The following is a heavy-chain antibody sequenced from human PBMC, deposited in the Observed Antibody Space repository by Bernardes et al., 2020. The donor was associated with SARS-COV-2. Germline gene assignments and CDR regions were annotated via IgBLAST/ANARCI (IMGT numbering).Heavy chain of an antibody. J-gene: IGHJ3*02. CDR2: IWYDGSNK. CDR3: ARDPFYTAMGEDDAFDI. V-gene: IGHV3-33*01. CDR1: GFTFSSYG. Sequence: GGSLRLSCAASGFTFSSYGMHWVRQAPGKGLEWVAVIWYDGSNKYYADSVKGRFTISRDNSKNTLYLQMNSLRAEDTAVYYCARDPFYTAMGEDDAFDIWGQGTMVTVSS. D-gene: IGHD5-18*01.